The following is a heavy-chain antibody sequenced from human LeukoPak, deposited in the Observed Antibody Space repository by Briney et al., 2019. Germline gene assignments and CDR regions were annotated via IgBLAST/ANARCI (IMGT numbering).Heavy chain of an antibody. CDR2: LHYSGTT. CDR1: GVSISSNHYY. V-gene: IGHV4-39*01. Sequence: SETLSLTCTVSGVSISSNHYYWAWIRQPPGKGLEWIGSLHYSGTTYYNPSLKSRVTISADTSKNQFSLKLSSVTAADTAVYYCARLGPGGGNIVVPAAMVDPWGQGTLVTVSS. CDR3: ARLGPGGGNIVVPAAMVDP. J-gene: IGHJ5*02. D-gene: IGHD2-2*01.